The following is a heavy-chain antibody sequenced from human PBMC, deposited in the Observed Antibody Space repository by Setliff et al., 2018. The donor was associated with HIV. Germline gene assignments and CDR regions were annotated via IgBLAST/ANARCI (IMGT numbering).Heavy chain of an antibody. CDR2: INPGVST. J-gene: IGHJ3*02. CDR1: GGSFNDYY. CDR3: ARESSEVPAFLFDI. D-gene: IGHD2-2*01. V-gene: IGHV4-34*01. Sequence: SETLSLTCAVYGGSFNDYYWTCIRQPPGKGLEWIGDINPGVSTNSNPSFKSRVSISVDTSRRQFSLQLRSVTAADTAVYFCARESSEVPAFLFDIWGQGNMVTVSS.